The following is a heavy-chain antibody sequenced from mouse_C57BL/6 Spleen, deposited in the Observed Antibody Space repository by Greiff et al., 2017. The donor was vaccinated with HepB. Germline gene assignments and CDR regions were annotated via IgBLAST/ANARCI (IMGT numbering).Heavy chain of an antibody. V-gene: IGHV5-6*01. J-gene: IGHJ1*03. Sequence: EVQVVESGGDLVKPGGSLKLSCAASGFTFSSYGMSWVRQTPDKRLEWVATISSGGSYTYYPDSVKGRFTISRDNAKNTLYLQMSSLKSEDTAMYYGARLSGYWYFDVWGTGTTVTVSS. CDR2: ISSGGSYT. D-gene: IGHD3-2*02. CDR1: GFTFSSYG. CDR3: ARLSGYWYFDV.